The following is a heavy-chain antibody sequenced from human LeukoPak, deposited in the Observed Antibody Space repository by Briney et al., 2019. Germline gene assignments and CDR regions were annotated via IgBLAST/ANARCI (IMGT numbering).Heavy chain of an antibody. D-gene: IGHD6-19*01. Sequence: GGSLRLSCAASGFTVSSNYMSWVRQAPGKGLEWVSVIYSGGSTYYADSVKGRFTISRDNSKNTLYLQMNSLRAEDTAVYYCARWGQWLGYYYCYYGMDVWGQGTTVTVSS. CDR1: GFTVSSNY. J-gene: IGHJ6*02. CDR3: ARWGQWLGYYYCYYGMDV. CDR2: IYSGGST. V-gene: IGHV3-66*01.